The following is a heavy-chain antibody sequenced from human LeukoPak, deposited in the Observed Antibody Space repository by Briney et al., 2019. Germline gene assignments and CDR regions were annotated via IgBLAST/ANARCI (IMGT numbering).Heavy chain of an antibody. CDR2: MNPNSGNT. J-gene: IGHJ6*02. CDR3: ASRSMVRGVRVMDV. Sequence: GASVKVSCKASGYTFTSYDINWVRQATGQGLEWMGWMNPNSGNTGYAQKFQGRVTMTRNTSISTAYMELSSLRSEDTAVYYCASRSMVRGVRVMDVWGQGTTVTVSS. CDR1: GYTFTSYD. V-gene: IGHV1-8*01. D-gene: IGHD3-10*01.